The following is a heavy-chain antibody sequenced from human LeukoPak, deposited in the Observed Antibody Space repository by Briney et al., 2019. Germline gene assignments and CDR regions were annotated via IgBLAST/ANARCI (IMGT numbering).Heavy chain of an antibody. D-gene: IGHD3-16*02. Sequence: PSETLSLTCTVSGGSISSYYWSWIRQPPGKGLEWIGYIYYSGSTNYNPSLKSRVTISVDTSKNQFSLKLSSVTAADTAVYYCARFVYRVSLNWFDPWGQGTLVTVSS. J-gene: IGHJ5*02. CDR2: IYYSGST. CDR1: GGSISSYY. CDR3: ARFVYRVSLNWFDP. V-gene: IGHV4-59*01.